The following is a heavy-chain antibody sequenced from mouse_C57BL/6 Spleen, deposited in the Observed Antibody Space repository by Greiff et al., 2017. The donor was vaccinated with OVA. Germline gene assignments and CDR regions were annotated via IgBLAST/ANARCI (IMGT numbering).Heavy chain of an antibody. J-gene: IGHJ3*01. CDR2: INPNNGGT. D-gene: IGHD2-4*01. CDR1: GYTFTDYN. CDR3: ARSDYYDYTWFAY. Sequence: VQLHQSGPELVKPGASVKIPCKASGYTFTDYNMDWVKQSHGKSLEWIGDINPNNGGTIYNQKFKGKATLTVDKSSSTAYMELRSLTSEDTAVYYCARSDYYDYTWFAYWGQGTLVTVSA. V-gene: IGHV1-18*01.